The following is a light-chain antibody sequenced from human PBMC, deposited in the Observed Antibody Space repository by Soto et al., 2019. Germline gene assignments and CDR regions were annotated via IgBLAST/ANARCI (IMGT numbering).Light chain of an antibody. CDR3: QQYYTTLS. Sequence: DIVMTQSPDSLAVSLGERATINCKSSQSVLYNSDNKNYLAWYQQKAGQPPKLLIYWASTRDSGVPDRFSGSGFGADFTLTINNLQAEDVAVYYCQQYYTTLSFGGGTKVEIK. CDR2: WAS. V-gene: IGKV4-1*01. CDR1: QSVLYNSDNKNY. J-gene: IGKJ4*01.